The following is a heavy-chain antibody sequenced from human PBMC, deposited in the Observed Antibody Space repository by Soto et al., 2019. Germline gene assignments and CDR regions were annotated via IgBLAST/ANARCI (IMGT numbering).Heavy chain of an antibody. CDR1: GYTIDSCG. CDR3: ASWETAGLQIDY. V-gene: IGHV1-18*01. D-gene: IGHD5-18*01. Sequence: GASVAVSCKASGYTIDSCGIRWVRPAPGQGLEWMGWISAYNGNTNYAQRLQGRVTMTTDTSTSTAYMELRSLRSDDTAVYYCASWETAGLQIDYWGQGTLVTVSS. J-gene: IGHJ4*02. CDR2: ISAYNGNT.